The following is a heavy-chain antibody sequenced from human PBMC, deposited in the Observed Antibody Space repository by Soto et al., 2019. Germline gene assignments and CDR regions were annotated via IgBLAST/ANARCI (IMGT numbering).Heavy chain of an antibody. D-gene: IGHD3-10*01. Sequence: QVHLVESGGGLVKPGGSLRISCAASGFNFNDYYMNWIRQTPGKGLEWISYISSSSSDTKYADSVKGRFTISRDNANTSLYLQMHSLRAEDTAVYFCARGSSTVRGVTITVTNFDYWGQGPLVTVSS. V-gene: IGHV3-11*06. CDR1: GFNFNDYY. CDR3: ARGSSTVRGVTITVTNFDY. CDR2: ISSSSSDT. J-gene: IGHJ4*02.